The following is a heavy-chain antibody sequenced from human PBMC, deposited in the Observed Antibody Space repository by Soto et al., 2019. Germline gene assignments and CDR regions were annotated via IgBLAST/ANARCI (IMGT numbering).Heavy chain of an antibody. V-gene: IGHV4-4*07. CDR1: GASISSYF. CDR3: AREAGPDRWFDP. Sequence: TSETLSLTCTVSGASISSYFWTWIRQPAGKGLDWIGRISTSGTTNYNPSLKSRVTMSVDTSKNHFSLNLSSVTAADTAVYYCAREAGPDRWFDPWGQGTMVTVYS. D-gene: IGHD6-19*01. CDR2: ISTSGTT. J-gene: IGHJ5*02.